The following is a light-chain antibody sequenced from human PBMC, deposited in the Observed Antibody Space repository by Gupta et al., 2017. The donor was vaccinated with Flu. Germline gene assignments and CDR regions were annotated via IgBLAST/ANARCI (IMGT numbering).Light chain of an antibody. CDR3: SSRDSSGYYRM. CDR1: RLRNYY. Sequence: GQTVRITCQGDRLRNYYANWYQQKPGQAPVVVIYDKTNRPLGIPGRFSGSSSGDTASLTITGAQAEDEADYYCSSRDSSGYYRMFGGGTKLTVL. J-gene: IGLJ3*02. V-gene: IGLV3-19*01. CDR2: DKT.